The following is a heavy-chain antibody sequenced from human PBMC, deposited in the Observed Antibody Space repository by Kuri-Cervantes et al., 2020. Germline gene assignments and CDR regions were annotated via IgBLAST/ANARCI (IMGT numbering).Heavy chain of an antibody. CDR1: GFTFSSYS. Sequence: GESLKISCAASGFTFSSYSMNWVRQAPGKGLEWVSSISSSSSYIYYADSVKGRFTISRDNAKNSLYLQMNSLRAEDTAVYYCARGGLGATITSYYYYYYVDVWGTGTTVTVSS. CDR2: ISSSSSYI. D-gene: IGHD5-12*01. V-gene: IGHV3-21*03. CDR3: ARGGLGATITSYYYYYYVDV. J-gene: IGHJ6*03.